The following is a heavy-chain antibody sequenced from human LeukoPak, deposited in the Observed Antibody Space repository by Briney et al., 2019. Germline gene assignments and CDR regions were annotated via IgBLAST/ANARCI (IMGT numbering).Heavy chain of an antibody. J-gene: IGHJ4*02. V-gene: IGHV3-30-3*01. CDR2: ISYDGSNK. Sequence: GGSLRLSCAASGFTFSSYAMSWVRQAPGKGLEWVAVISYDGSNKYYADSVKGRFTISRDNSKNTLYLQMNSLRAEDTAVYYCAKALGMAQGDYWGQGTLVTVSS. CDR1: GFTFSSYA. D-gene: IGHD7-27*01. CDR3: AKALGMAQGDY.